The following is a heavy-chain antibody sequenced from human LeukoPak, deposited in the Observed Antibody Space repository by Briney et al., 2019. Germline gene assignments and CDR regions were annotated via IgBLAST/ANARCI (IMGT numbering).Heavy chain of an antibody. D-gene: IGHD6-19*01. CDR2: IYHSGST. CDR3: ARGVGYSSGWYPSFDY. CDR1: GGSISSGGYS. J-gene: IGHJ4*02. V-gene: IGHV4-30-2*01. Sequence: PSETLSLTCAVSGGSISSGGYSWSWIRQPPGKGLEWIGYIYHSGSTYYNPSLKSRVTISVDRSKNQFSLKLSSVTAADTAVYYCARGVGYSSGWYPSFDYWGQGTLVTVSS.